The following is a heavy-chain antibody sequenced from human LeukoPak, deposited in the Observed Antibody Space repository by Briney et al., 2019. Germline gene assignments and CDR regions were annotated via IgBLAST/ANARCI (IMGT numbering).Heavy chain of an antibody. CDR2: INHSGST. D-gene: IGHD5-18*01. Sequence: KPSETLSLTCSVSGGSISGSYWSWIRQPPGRGLEWIGEINHSGSTNYNPSLKSRVAISVDTSKNQFSLKLSSVTAADTAVYYCARVKVRWLHTSWGQGTLVTVSS. CDR3: ARVKVRWLHTS. J-gene: IGHJ5*02. CDR1: GGSISGSY. V-gene: IGHV4-34*01.